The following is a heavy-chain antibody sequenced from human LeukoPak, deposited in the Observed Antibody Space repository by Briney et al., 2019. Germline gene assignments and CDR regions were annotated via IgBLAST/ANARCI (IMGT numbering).Heavy chain of an antibody. CDR1: GGSFSGYY. D-gene: IGHD5-24*01. CDR3: AREGRDRNFDY. J-gene: IGHJ4*02. V-gene: IGHV4-34*01. CDR2: INHSGST. Sequence: PSETLSLTCAVYGGSFSGYYWSWIRQPPGKGLEWIGEINHSGSTNYNPSLKSRVTISVDTSKNQFSLKLSSVTAADTAVYYCAREGRDRNFDYWGQGTLVTVSS.